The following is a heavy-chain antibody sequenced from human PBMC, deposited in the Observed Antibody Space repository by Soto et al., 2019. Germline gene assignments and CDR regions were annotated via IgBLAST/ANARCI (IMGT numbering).Heavy chain of an antibody. CDR3: AGPRYCSGGSCYSYYFDY. Sequence: ASVKVSCKAAGGTFSIYAISWVRQAPGQGLEWMGGIIPIFGTANYAQKFQGRVTITADKSTSTAYMELSSLRSEDTAVYYCAGPRYCSGGSCYSYYFDYWGQGTLVTVSS. CDR2: IIPIFGTA. CDR1: GGTFSIYA. V-gene: IGHV1-69*06. J-gene: IGHJ4*02. D-gene: IGHD2-15*01.